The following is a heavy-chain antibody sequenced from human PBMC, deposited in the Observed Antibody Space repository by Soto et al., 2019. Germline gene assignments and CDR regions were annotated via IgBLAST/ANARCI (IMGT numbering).Heavy chain of an antibody. CDR2: IYYSGST. V-gene: IGHV4-59*01. CDR3: ARGRYFDWLYDY. Sequence: SETLSLTCTVSGGSISSYYWSWIRQPPGKGLEWIGYIYYSGSTNYNPSLKSRVTISVDTSKNQSSLKLSSVTAADTAVYYCARGRYFDWLYDYWGQGTLVTVSS. CDR1: GGSISSYY. J-gene: IGHJ4*02. D-gene: IGHD3-9*01.